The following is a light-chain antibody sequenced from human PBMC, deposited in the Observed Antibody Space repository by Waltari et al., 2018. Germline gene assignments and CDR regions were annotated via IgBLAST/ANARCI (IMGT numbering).Light chain of an antibody. Sequence: QAALTQPRSVSGSPGQSVTISCTGTSSDIGGHNYVSWYQQHPGTAPKFMIYEVSKRPSGVSDRFSGSKSDNTASLTISGLQAEDEADYYCCSYAGSYTFLFGGGTRLTVL. CDR1: SSDIGGHNY. CDR3: CSYAGSYTFL. J-gene: IGLJ2*01. CDR2: EVS. V-gene: IGLV2-11*01.